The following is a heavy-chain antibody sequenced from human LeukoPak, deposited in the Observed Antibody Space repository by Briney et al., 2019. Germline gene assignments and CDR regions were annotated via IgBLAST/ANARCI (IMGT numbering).Heavy chain of an antibody. CDR3: AKDGIAAAGKRVRNWFDP. Sequence: SETLSLTCTVSGDSINRYYWSWLRLAPGKGLEYIGYIYYTGITNYSPSLKSRVTISIDTSKKQISLKLSSVTAADTAVYFCAKDGIAAAGKRVRNWFDPWGQGTLVTVSS. CDR2: IYYTGIT. D-gene: IGHD6-13*01. CDR1: GDSINRYY. J-gene: IGHJ5*02. V-gene: IGHV4-59*01.